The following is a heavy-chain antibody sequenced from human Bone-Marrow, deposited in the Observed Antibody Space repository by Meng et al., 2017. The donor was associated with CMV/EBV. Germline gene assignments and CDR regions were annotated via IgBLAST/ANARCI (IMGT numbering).Heavy chain of an antibody. D-gene: IGHD6-6*01. CDR1: GYSYSSYW. CDR2: LYPDDPET. Sequence: GGSLRLSCKGSGYSYSSYWIAWVRQKPGKGLEWMGILYPDDPETRYSPSFQGRVTISADNSNSTAYLQWSSLKASDTAMYYCARVYSSSSKFDYWGQGTLVTVSS. J-gene: IGHJ4*02. CDR3: ARVYSSSSKFDY. V-gene: IGHV5-51*01.